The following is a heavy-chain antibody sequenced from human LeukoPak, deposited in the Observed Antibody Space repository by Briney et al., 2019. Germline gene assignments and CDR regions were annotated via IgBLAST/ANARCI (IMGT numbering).Heavy chain of an antibody. Sequence: PGGSLRLSCTTSGFTFSDYSVNWVRQAPGKGLEWVSSINSRSNYIFYADSVKGRFTVSRDNAKNSLYLQMNSLRAEDTAVYFCARVASFRFYFDYWGQGTLVTVSS. CDR2: INSRSNYI. D-gene: IGHD2/OR15-2a*01. V-gene: IGHV3-21*04. J-gene: IGHJ4*02. CDR1: GFTFSDYS. CDR3: ARVASFRFYFDY.